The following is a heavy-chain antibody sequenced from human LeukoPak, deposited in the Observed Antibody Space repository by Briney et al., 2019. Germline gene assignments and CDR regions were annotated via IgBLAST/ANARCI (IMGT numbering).Heavy chain of an antibody. CDR2: VIPILGIA. CDR1: GGTFSSYA. Sequence: SVKVSCKASGGTFSSYAISWVRQAPGQGLEWMGRVIPILGIANYAQKFQGRVTITADESTSTAYMELSSLRSEDTAVYYCARALPDCSSTSCYLGPQGYMDVWGKGTTVTVSS. D-gene: IGHD2-2*01. J-gene: IGHJ6*03. CDR3: ARALPDCSSTSCYLGPQGYMDV. V-gene: IGHV1-69*04.